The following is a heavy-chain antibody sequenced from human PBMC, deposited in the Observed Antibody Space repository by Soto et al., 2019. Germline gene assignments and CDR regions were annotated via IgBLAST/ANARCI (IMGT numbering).Heavy chain of an antibody. V-gene: IGHV4-34*01. CDR1: GGSFSGYY. Sequence: SETLSLTCAVYGGSFSGYYWSWIRQPPGKGLEWIGEINHSGSTNYNPSLKSRVTISVDTSKNQFSLKLSSVTAADTAVYYCAGRVVRGRIGAFDIWGQGTTVTVSS. CDR3: AGRVVRGRIGAFDI. D-gene: IGHD3-10*01. J-gene: IGHJ3*02. CDR2: INHSGST.